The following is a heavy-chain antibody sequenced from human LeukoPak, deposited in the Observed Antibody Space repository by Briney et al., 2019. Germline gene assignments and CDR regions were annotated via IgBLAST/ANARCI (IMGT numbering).Heavy chain of an antibody. CDR2: ISSSGSTI. V-gene: IGHV3-11*01. CDR1: GFTFSDYY. Sequence: GGSLRLSCAASGFTFSDYYMSWIRQAPGKGLEWVSYISSSGSTIYYADSVKGRFTISRDNAKNPLYLQMNSLRAEDTAVYYCARDHYYDSSGYFLGYWGQGTLATVSS. J-gene: IGHJ4*02. D-gene: IGHD3-22*01. CDR3: ARDHYYDSSGYFLGY.